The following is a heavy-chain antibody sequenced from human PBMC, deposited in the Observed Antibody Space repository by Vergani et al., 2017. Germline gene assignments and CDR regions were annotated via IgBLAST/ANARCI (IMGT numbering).Heavy chain of an antibody. Sequence: QVHLVESGGGVVQPGRSLRLSCVVSGFTSSYYGMHWVRQAPGKGLEWVAVISYEGTQKYYADSVKGRFTISRDNSKSTLYLQMNSLSTEDTAVYYCATKSCGTPGCQIGYFREWGQGTLVTVSS. J-gene: IGHJ1*01. V-gene: IGHV3-30*03. CDR2: ISYEGTQK. CDR1: GFTSSYYG. CDR3: ATKSCGTPGCQIGYFRE. D-gene: IGHD1-1*01.